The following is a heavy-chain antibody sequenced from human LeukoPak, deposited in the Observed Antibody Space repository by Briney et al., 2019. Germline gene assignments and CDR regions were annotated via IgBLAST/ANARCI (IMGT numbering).Heavy chain of an antibody. CDR2: ISNSGRST. CDR1: GFTFSTFA. V-gene: IGHV3-23*01. Sequence: GGSLRLSCAASGFTFSTFAMSWVRQAPGKGLEWISGISNSGRSTYYADSVKGRFTISRDNSKNTLYLQMNSLRAEDTAVYYCATGGVIITNFDCWAREPWSPSPQ. D-gene: IGHD3-10*01. CDR3: ATGGVIITNFDC. J-gene: IGHJ4*02.